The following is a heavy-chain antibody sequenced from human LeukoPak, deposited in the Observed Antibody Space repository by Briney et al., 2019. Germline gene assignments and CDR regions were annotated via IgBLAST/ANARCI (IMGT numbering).Heavy chain of an antibody. CDR3: ARRWSFDH. CDR2: ISDDGSNK. Sequence: GGSLRLSCAASGFTFSSYGMHWVRQAPGKGLEWVAVISDDGSNKYYADSVKGRFTISRDNSKNTLYLQMNSLRVEDTAVYYCARRWSFDHWGQGTLVTVSS. J-gene: IGHJ4*02. D-gene: IGHD6-13*01. CDR1: GFTFSSYG. V-gene: IGHV3-30*03.